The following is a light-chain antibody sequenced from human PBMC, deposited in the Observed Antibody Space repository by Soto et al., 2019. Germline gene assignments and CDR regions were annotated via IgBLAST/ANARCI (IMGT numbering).Light chain of an antibody. CDR1: QSVSSN. V-gene: IGKV3-15*01. CDR2: DTS. Sequence: EIVMTHSRVTLPVSPCERATLSCRASQSVSSNLAWYQQKPGQAPRLLIYDTSTRATGIPARFSGSGSGTEFTLTISSLQSEDFAVYYCQQYNNWPRTFGQGTKVDIK. J-gene: IGKJ1*01. CDR3: QQYNNWPRT.